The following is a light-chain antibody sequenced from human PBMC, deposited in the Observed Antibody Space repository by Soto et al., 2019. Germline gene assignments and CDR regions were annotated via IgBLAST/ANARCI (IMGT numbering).Light chain of an antibody. CDR3: LQYASSPRT. V-gene: IGKV3-20*01. CDR2: GAS. J-gene: IGKJ1*01. CDR1: QSVTSSY. Sequence: EIVLTQSPGTLSLSPGERATLSCRASQSVTSSYLAWYQQKPGQAPRLLFYGASSRATGIPDRFSGSGSGTDFTLTISTLEPEDFALYYCLQYASSPRTFGQGTKVEV.